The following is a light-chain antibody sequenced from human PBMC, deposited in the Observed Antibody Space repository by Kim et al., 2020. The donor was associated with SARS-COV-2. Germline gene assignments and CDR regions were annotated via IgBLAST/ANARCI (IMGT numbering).Light chain of an antibody. CDR1: ALPKQY. CDR2: KDT. Sequence: SYELTQPPSVSVSPGQTARVTCSGGALPKQYAYWYQQKPGQAPVLVIYKDTERPSGIPERFSGSSSGTIVTLTISGVQAEDEVDYYCQSGDSSVTVFGGGTQLTVL. J-gene: IGLJ2*01. V-gene: IGLV3-25*03. CDR3: QSGDSSVTV.